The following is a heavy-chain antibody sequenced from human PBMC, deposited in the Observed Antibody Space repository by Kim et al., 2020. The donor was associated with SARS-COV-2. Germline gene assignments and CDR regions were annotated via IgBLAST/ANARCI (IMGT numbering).Heavy chain of an antibody. CDR1: GFTFSDYY. D-gene: IGHD3-22*01. Sequence: GGSLRLSCAASGFTFSDYYMSWIRQAPGKGLEWVSYISSSGSTIYYADSVKGRFTISRDNAKNSLYLQMNSLRAEDTAVYYCARDIGPYYDSSGYYSDGVKKGNPWGQGTLVTVSS. V-gene: IGHV3-11*01. CDR2: ISSSGSTI. CDR3: ARDIGPYYDSSGYYSDGVKKGNP. J-gene: IGHJ5*02.